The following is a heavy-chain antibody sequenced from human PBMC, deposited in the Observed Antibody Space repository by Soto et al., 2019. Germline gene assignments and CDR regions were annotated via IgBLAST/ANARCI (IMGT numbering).Heavy chain of an antibody. D-gene: IGHD2-21*01. CDR1: GYLFTSFS. CDR3: ARRGLDSCCASDCLHALDV. J-gene: IGHJ3*01. Sequence: QVQLVQSGAAVKEPGASVRLSCKTSGYLFTSFSLHWVRQAPGQGPEWMGWINPGSGDLEYSPKFQGRVTIDRDTFATTAYLCMLHLKFDYTAVYYCARRGLDSCCASDCLHALDVWGRGTMVTV. CDR2: INPGSGDL. V-gene: IGHV1-3*01.